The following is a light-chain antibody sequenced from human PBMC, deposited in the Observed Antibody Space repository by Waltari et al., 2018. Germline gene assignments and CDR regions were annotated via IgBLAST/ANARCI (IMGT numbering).Light chain of an antibody. V-gene: IGKV2-30*02. CDR1: QSLVHSDGNTY. Sequence: DVVMTQSPLSLPVTLGQPASISCRSSQSLVHSDGNTYLNWFQQRPGQSPRRLIYKVSNPASGGPDRVSGEGSGTDCTRKIRRVEAEDVGVYYCIQGTHWPWTFGQGPKVEIK. CDR2: KVS. J-gene: IGKJ1*01. CDR3: IQGTHWPWT.